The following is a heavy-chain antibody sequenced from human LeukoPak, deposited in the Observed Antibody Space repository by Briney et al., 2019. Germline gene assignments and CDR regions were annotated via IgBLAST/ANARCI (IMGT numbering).Heavy chain of an antibody. CDR3: AREYPNGPKRNGDYRGGNFDY. J-gene: IGHJ4*02. D-gene: IGHD4-17*01. CDR2: IYRTGST. Sequence: SETLSLTCTVSGGSIDSGDDYWSWIRQPAGKGLEFIGRIYRTGSTTSNPSLQDRLTISIDTSKNQFSLKLSSVTAADTAVYYCAREYPNGPKRNGDYRGGNFDYWGQGTLVTVSS. CDR1: GGSIDSGDDY. V-gene: IGHV4-61*02.